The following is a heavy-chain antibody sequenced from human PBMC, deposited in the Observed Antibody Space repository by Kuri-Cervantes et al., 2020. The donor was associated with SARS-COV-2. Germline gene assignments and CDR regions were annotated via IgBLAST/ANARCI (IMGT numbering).Heavy chain of an antibody. D-gene: IGHD2-15*01. J-gene: IGHJ4*02. CDR3: AREGYCSGGSCFDY. CDR1: GGSISSNW. CDR2: IYHSGST. V-gene: IGHV4-4*02. Sequence: SETLSLTCVVSGGSISSNWWTWVRHPPGKGLEWIGEIYHSGSTNYSPSLGGRATISLDKSKNQFSLNVYSVTAADTAVYYCAREGYCSGGSCFDYWGQGTLVTVSS.